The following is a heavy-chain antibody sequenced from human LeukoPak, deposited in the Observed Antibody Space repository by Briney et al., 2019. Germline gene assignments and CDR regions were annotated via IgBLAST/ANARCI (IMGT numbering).Heavy chain of an antibody. V-gene: IGHV4-31*03. D-gene: IGHD3-3*01. CDR2: IYYSGST. CDR3: ARRGIKLIFGVVINTNWFDP. Sequence: PSETLSLTCTVSGGSISSGGYYWSWIRQHPGKGLDWIGYIYYSGSTYYNPSLKSRVTISVDTSKNQFSLKLSSVTAADTAVYYCARRGIKLIFGVVINTNWFDPWGQGTLVTVSS. J-gene: IGHJ5*02. CDR1: GGSISSGGYY.